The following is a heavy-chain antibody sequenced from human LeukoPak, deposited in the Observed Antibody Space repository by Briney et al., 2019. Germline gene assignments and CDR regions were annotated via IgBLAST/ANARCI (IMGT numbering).Heavy chain of an antibody. D-gene: IGHD6-13*01. CDR2: ISAYNGNT. CDR1: GYTFTSYG. J-gene: IGHJ6*02. Sequence: GASVKVSCKASGYTFTSYGISWVRQAPGQGLEWMGWISAYNGNTNYAQKLQGRVTMTTDTSTSTAYMELRSLRSDDTAVYYCARTAAAGTFYYYYGMDVWGQGTTVTVSS. CDR3: ARTAAAGTFYYYYGMDV. V-gene: IGHV1-18*01.